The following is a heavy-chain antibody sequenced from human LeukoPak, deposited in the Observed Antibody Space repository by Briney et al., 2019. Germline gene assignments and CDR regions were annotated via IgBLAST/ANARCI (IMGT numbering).Heavy chain of an antibody. D-gene: IGHD6-13*01. CDR1: GFTFDDYA. CDR3: AKDMGKGSSWYYDAFDI. V-gene: IGHV3-9*01. CDR2: ISWNSGSI. J-gene: IGHJ3*02. Sequence: PGRSLRLPCAASGFTFDDYAMHWVRQAPGKGLEWVSGISWNSGSIGYADSVKGRFTISRDNAKNSLYLQMNSLRAEDTALYYCAKDMGKGSSWYYDAFDIWGQGTMVTVSS.